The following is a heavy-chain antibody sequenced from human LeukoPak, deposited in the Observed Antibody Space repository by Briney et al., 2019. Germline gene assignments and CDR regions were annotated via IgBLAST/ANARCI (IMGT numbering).Heavy chain of an antibody. D-gene: IGHD3-10*01. J-gene: IGHJ4*02. V-gene: IGHV3-30*02. CDR2: IRCDGSNK. Sequence: GGSLRLSCAASGFTFSSYGMHWVRQAPGKGLEWVAFIRCDGSNKYYADSVKGRFTISRDNAKNSLYLQMNSLRAEDTAVYYCARGSELWFGANDYWGQGTLVTVSS. CDR1: GFTFSSYG. CDR3: ARGSELWFGANDY.